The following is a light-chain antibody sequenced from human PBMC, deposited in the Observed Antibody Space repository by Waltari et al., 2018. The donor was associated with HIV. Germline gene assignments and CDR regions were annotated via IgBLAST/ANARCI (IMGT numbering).Light chain of an antibody. CDR3: QAWDTSGVV. CDR2: QDN. V-gene: IGLV3-1*01. CDR1: KLGNKY. J-gene: IGLJ2*01. Sequence: SSELIQPPSMSVSPGQTASITCSGDKLGNKYASWYQQKPAQSPVLVMYQDNKRPTDSPCRFSGSNSGDTVTLTISETQALDEADYYCQAWDTSGVVFGGGTKLTVL.